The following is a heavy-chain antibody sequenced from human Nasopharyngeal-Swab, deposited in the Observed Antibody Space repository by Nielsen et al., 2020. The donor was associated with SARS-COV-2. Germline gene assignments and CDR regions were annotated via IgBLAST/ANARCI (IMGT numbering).Heavy chain of an antibody. D-gene: IGHD3-3*01. CDR2: IYYSGST. V-gene: IGHV4-61*08. J-gene: IGHJ4*02. CDR3: ARDSGWSGYYLGYFDY. Sequence: SETLSLTCTVSGGSISSGDYYWSWIRQHPGKGLEWIGYIYYSGSTNYNPSLKSRVTISVDTSKSQFSLKLSSVTAADTAVYYCARDSGWSGYYLGYFDYWGQGTLVTVSS. CDR1: GGSISSGDYY.